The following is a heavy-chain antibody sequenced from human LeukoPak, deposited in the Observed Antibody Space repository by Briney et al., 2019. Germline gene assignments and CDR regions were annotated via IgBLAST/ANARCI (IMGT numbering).Heavy chain of an antibody. V-gene: IGHV4-59*08. CDR2: IYYSGST. CDR3: ARHYYDSSGHFPTDY. J-gene: IGHJ4*02. Sequence: SETLSLTCTVSGGSISSYYWSWIRQPPGKGLEWIGYIYYSGSTYYNPSLKSRVTISVDTSKNQFSLKLSSVTAADTAVYYCARHYYDSSGHFPTDYWGQGTLVTVSS. CDR1: GGSISSYY. D-gene: IGHD3-22*01.